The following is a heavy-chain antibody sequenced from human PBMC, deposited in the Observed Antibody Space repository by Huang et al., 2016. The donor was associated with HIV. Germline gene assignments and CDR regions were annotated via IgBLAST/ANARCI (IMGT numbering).Heavy chain of an antibody. D-gene: IGHD3-10*01. CDR3: ARHRTSSYIDS. Sequence: QLQLQQSGPGLVKPSETLSLTCRVSGGSISSSGYYWEWIRQPPGKGLEWVGSIFYTGTGYYNPSLKRRATISIDTSENRFSLNLTSVTAADTALYFCARHRTSSYIDSWGRGSLVTVSS. J-gene: IGHJ4*02. CDR1: GGSISSSGYY. CDR2: IFYTGTG. V-gene: IGHV4-39*01.